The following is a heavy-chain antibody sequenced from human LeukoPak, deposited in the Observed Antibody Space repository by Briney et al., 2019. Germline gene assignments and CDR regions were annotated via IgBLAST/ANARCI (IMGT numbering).Heavy chain of an antibody. J-gene: IGHJ4*02. D-gene: IGHD1-1*01. V-gene: IGHV3-23*01. Sequence: PGDSLRLSCAVSGFTFSSHAMSWVRQAPGKGLEWVSSISAGGGSTYYADSVKGRFTIYRDNSKNTLDLQMNSLRAEDTAVYYCAKKVGSGGTTLNDYWGQGTLVTVSS. CDR2: ISAGGGST. CDR1: GFTFSSHA. CDR3: AKKVGSGGTTLNDY.